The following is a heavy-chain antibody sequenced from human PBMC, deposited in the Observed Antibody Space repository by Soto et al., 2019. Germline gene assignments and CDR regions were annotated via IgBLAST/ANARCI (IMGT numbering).Heavy chain of an antibody. D-gene: IGHD4-17*01. J-gene: IGHJ4*02. CDR3: ARDWIQGTDYGDYDYGTDFGY. CDR2: ISYDGSNK. Sequence: QVQLVESGGGVVQPGRSLRLSCAASGFTFSSYAMHWVRQAPGKGLEWVAVISYDGSNKYYADSVKGRFTISRDNSMNTLYLQMNSLRAEDTAVYYCARDWIQGTDYGDYDYGTDFGYWGQGTLVTVSS. CDR1: GFTFSSYA. V-gene: IGHV3-30-3*01.